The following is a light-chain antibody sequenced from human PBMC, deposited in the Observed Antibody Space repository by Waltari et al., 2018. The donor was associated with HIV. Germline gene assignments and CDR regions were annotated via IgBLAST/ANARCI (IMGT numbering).Light chain of an antibody. CDR3: QAWDSSTAGGV. V-gene: IGLV3-1*01. CDR1: KLGDKY. J-gene: IGLJ3*02. Sequence: SYELTQPPSVSVSPGKTASIPCSGDKLGDKYACWYQQKPGQSPVLVIYQDSKRPSGIPERFSGSNSGNTATLTISGTQAMDEADYYCQAWDSSTAGGVFGGGTKLTVL. CDR2: QDS.